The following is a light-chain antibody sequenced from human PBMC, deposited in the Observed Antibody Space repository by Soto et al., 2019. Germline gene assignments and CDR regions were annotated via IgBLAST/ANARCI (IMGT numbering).Light chain of an antibody. CDR3: CSYAGSYTFYV. Sequence: QSALTQPRSVSGSPGQSVTISCTGTSSDVGGYNYVSWYQQHPGKAPKLMIYDVSKRPSGLPGRSSGSKSGNTASLTISGLQAEDEADYYCCSYAGSYTFYVFGAGTKVTVL. CDR1: SSDVGGYNY. J-gene: IGLJ1*01. V-gene: IGLV2-11*01. CDR2: DVS.